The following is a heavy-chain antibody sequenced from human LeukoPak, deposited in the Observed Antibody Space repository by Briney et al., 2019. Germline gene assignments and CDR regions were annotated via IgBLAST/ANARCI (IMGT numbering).Heavy chain of an antibody. CDR3: ARDGIHDGMDV. Sequence: LRLSGEASGLGVGSSYRRWVRQATGKGLEWVSVIYSGGSTYYADSVKGRFTISRDNSKNTLYLQMNSLRAEDTAVYYCARDGIHDGMDVWGQGTTVTVSS. D-gene: IGHD5-18*01. CDR1: GLGVGSSY. V-gene: IGHV3-66*01. J-gene: IGHJ6*02. CDR2: IYSGGST.